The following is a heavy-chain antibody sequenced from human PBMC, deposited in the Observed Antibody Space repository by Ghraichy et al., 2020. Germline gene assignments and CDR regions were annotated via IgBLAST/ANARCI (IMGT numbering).Heavy chain of an antibody. CDR3: AKDREDTALVEADKNWYFDL. D-gene: IGHD5-18*01. J-gene: IGHJ2*01. CDR1: GFTFSSYA. Sequence: GGSLRLSCAASGFTFSSYAMSWVRQAPGKGLEWVSAISGSGGSTYYADSVKGRFTISRDNSKNTLYLQMNSLRAEDSAVYYCAKDREDTALVEADKNWYFDLWGRGTLVTVTS. CDR2: ISGSGGST. V-gene: IGHV3-23*01.